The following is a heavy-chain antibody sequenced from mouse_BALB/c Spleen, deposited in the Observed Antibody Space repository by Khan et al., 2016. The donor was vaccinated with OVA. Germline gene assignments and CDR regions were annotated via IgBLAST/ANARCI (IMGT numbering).Heavy chain of an antibody. CDR1: GYTFPSYW. CDR2: IFPGTGTT. D-gene: IGHD2-1*01. V-gene: IGHV1S132*01. CDR3: ARGYFGNYEFVY. J-gene: IGHJ3*01. Sequence: QVQLQQSGAELVKPGTSVKLSCKTSGYTFPSYWIQWVKQRPGQGLGWIGQIFPGTGTTYYNENFKDKATLTVDTSSNSAYMQLPSLTSEDSAVYFCARGYFGNYEFVYWGQGTLVTVSP.